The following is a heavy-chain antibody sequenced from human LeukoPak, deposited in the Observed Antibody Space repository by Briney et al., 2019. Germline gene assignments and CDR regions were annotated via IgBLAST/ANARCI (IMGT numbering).Heavy chain of an antibody. V-gene: IGHV3-33*02. CDR3: ATDISTHYFGS. CDR2: IWYDASNK. CDR1: GFTLSSYA. D-gene: IGHD3-9*01. J-gene: IGHJ4*02. Sequence: GGSLRLSCAASGFTLSSYAMSWVRQAPGKGLEWVTFIWYDASNKYYAESAKGRFTISRDNSRNTVFLQMNSLRAEDTAIYYCATDISTHYFGSWGQGTLVTVSS.